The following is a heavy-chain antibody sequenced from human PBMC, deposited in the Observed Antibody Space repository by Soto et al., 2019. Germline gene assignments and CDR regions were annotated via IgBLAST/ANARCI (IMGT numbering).Heavy chain of an antibody. J-gene: IGHJ4*02. CDR1: GYIIKNYW. D-gene: IGHD3-16*01. CDR2: IFPDDSDT. CDR3: FRGGVTSRTFDY. V-gene: IGHV5-51*01. Sequence: GESLKISCKASGYIIKNYWIGWVRQMPGQGLEWMGIIFPDDSDTGYSPSFQGHVTISVDKSISTAYVQWSSLKASDSAIYYCFRGGVTSRTFDYWGQGTLVTVSS.